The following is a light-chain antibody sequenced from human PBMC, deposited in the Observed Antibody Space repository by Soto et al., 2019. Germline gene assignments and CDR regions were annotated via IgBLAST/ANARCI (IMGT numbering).Light chain of an antibody. CDR3: LQGNRYPLT. CDR2: AAS. V-gene: IGKV1-12*01. Sequence: DIQMTQSPSSVSASVGDRVTITCRASQHITRWLAWYQQKPGQAPKLLVYAASNWQNGVPSRFSGSGSGTDFTLSIRRLQTEDFAYYYCLQGNRYPLTFGQGTKVEIK. CDR1: QHITRW. J-gene: IGKJ1*01.